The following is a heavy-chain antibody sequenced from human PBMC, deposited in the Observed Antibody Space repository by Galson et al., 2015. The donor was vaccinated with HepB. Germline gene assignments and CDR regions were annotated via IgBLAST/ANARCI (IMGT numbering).Heavy chain of an antibody. V-gene: IGHV1-69*06. CDR3: ARVGGVVATATDYYYYYGMDV. CDR2: IIPIFGTA. Sequence: SVKVSCKASGGTFSTYAISWVRQAPGHGLEWMGGIIPIFGTANYAQKFQGRVTITADNSTSTAYMGLSSLRSEDTALYYCARVGGVVATATDYYYYYGMDVWGQGTTVTVSS. CDR1: GGTFSTYA. D-gene: IGHD2-21*02. J-gene: IGHJ6*02.